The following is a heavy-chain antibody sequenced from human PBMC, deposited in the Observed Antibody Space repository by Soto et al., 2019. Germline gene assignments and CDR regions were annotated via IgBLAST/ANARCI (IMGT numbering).Heavy chain of an antibody. D-gene: IGHD3-10*01. J-gene: IGHJ4*02. CDR2: ISGSGGST. CDR3: AKSPGVILSYFDY. V-gene: IGHV3-23*01. CDR1: GFAFSSYA. Sequence: GGSLRLSFAASGFAFSSYAMSWVRQAPGKGLEWVSAISGSGGSTYYADSVKGRFTISRDNSKNTLYLQMNSLRAEDTAVYYCAKSPGVILSYFDYWGQGTLVTVSS.